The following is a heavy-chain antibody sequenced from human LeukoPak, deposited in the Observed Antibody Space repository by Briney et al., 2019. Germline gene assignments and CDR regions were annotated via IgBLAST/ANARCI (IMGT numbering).Heavy chain of an antibody. Sequence: GGSLRLSCAASGFTFSSYWMSWVRQAPGKGLEWVANIKQDGSEKYYVDFVKGRFTISRDNAKNSLYLQMNSLRAEDTAVYYCARDRGYSSSWYGGLGYWGQGTLVTVSS. V-gene: IGHV3-7*01. J-gene: IGHJ4*02. CDR3: ARDRGYSSSWYGGLGY. CDR2: IKQDGSEK. CDR1: GFTFSSYW. D-gene: IGHD6-13*01.